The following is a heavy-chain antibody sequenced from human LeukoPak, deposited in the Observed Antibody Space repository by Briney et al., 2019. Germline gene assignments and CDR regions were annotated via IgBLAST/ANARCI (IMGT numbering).Heavy chain of an antibody. CDR2: IYYSGST. V-gene: IGHV4-31*03. J-gene: IGHJ4*02. CDR3: AREPRVDTAMVELYYFDY. D-gene: IGHD5-18*01. CDR1: GGSISSGGYY. Sequence: PSETLSLTCTVSGGSISSGGYYWSWIRQHPGKVLEWIGYIYYSGSTYYNPSLKSRVTISVDTSKNQFSLKLSSVTAADTAVYYCAREPRVDTAMVELYYFDYWGQGTLVTVSS.